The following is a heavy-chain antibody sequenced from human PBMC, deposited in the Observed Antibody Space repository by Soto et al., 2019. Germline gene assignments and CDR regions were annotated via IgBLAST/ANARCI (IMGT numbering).Heavy chain of an antibody. CDR2: ISGSGGST. J-gene: IGHJ4*02. D-gene: IGHD3-22*01. CDR1: GFTFSSYA. Sequence: GGSLRLSCAASGFTFSSYAMSWVRQAPGKGLEWVSAISGSGGSTYYADSVKGRFTISRDNSKNTPYLQMNSLRAEDTAVYYCAKGFRPGGGYYRYPFDYWGQGTLVTVSS. CDR3: AKGFRPGGGYYRYPFDY. V-gene: IGHV3-23*01.